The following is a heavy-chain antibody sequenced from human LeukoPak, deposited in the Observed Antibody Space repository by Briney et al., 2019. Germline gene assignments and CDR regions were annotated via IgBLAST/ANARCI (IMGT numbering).Heavy chain of an antibody. D-gene: IGHD5-12*01. CDR3: ARGRYSGTTYYFDY. V-gene: IGHV3-7*03. CDR1: GFTFSTSW. CDR2: IKKDGSET. J-gene: IGHJ4*02. Sequence: GGSLRLSCAASGFTFSTSWMSWVRQVPGKGLEWVANIKKDGSETYHVDSVKGRFTISRDNAKISLYLQMNSLRAEDTAMYYCARGRYSGTTYYFDYWGLGTLVTVSS.